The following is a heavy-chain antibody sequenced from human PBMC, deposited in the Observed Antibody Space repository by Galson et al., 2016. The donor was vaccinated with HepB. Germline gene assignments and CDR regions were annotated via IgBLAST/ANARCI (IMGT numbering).Heavy chain of an antibody. CDR2: IYYSCST. CDR3: ARSAIVIVPAVDY. D-gene: IGHD2-2*01. Sequence: SETLSLTCSVSGGSISTSGYYWGWARLPPGKGLEWIANIYYSCSTYYNTSLTTRVTLSVDTSKNQFSLRLRSVAAADTAVYYCARSAIVIVPAVDYWGQGTLVTVSS. V-gene: IGHV4-39*01. CDR1: GGSISTSGYY. J-gene: IGHJ4*02.